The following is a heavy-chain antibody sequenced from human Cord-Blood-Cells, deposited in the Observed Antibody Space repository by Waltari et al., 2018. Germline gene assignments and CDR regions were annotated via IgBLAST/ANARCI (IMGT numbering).Heavy chain of an antibody. Sequence: QLQLQESGPGLVKPSETLSLTCTVSGGSISSSSYYWGWIRQPPGKGLEWIGSIYYSGSTYYNPSLKSRVTISVDTSKNQFSLKLSSVTAADTAVYYCARHVYDFWSGYYFDYWGQGTLVTVSS. D-gene: IGHD3-3*01. V-gene: IGHV4-39*01. CDR1: GGSISSSSYY. J-gene: IGHJ4*02. CDR2: IYYSGST. CDR3: ARHVYDFWSGYYFDY.